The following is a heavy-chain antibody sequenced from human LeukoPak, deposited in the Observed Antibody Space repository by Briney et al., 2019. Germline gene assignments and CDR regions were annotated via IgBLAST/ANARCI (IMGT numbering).Heavy chain of an antibody. CDR3: ARDRDGAFDI. V-gene: IGHV3-64*01. J-gene: IGHJ3*02. CDR1: GFTFSSYA. D-gene: IGHD5-24*01. CDR2: ISSNGGST. Sequence: GRSLRLSCAASGFTFSSYAMHWVRQAPGKGLEYVSAISSNGGSTYYANSVKGRFTISRDNSKNTLYLQMGSLRAEDMAVYYCARDRDGAFDIWGQGTMVTVSS.